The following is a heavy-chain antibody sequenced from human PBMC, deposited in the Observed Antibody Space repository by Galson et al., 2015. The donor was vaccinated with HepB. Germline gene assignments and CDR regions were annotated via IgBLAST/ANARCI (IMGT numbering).Heavy chain of an antibody. J-gene: IGHJ3*02. CDR1: GFIFSSYA. V-gene: IGHV3-23*01. Sequence: SLRLSCAVSGFIFSSYAMSWVRQAPGKGLEWVSAISGSGGSTSYADSVKGRFTISRDNSKNTLYLQMNSLRAEDTAVYYCAKDSVRLYYASGAFDIWGQGTMVTVSS. D-gene: IGHD3-10*01. CDR2: ISGSGGST. CDR3: AKDSVRLYYASGAFDI.